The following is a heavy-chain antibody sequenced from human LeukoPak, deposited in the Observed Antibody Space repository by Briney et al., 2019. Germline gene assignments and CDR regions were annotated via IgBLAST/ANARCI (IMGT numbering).Heavy chain of an antibody. CDR2: ISSSGSTI. D-gene: IGHD1-1*01. Sequence: GGSLRLSCAASGFTFSDYYMSWIRQAPGKGLEGVSYISSSGSTIYYADSVKGRFTISRDNAKNSLYLQMNSLRAEDTAVYYCARDKSGTYAYGMDVWGQGTTVTVSS. J-gene: IGHJ6*02. CDR3: ARDKSGTYAYGMDV. CDR1: GFTFSDYY. V-gene: IGHV3-11*01.